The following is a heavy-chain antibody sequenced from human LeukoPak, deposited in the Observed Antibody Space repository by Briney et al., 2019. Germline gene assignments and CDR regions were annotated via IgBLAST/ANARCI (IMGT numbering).Heavy chain of an antibody. V-gene: IGHV3-7*03. CDR2: IKQDGSEK. D-gene: IGHD4-17*01. CDR1: GFTFSSYW. CDR3: AREAPPTRSDAFDI. Sequence: GGSLRLSCAASGFTFSSYWMSWVRQAPGKGLEWVANIKQDGSEKYYVDSVKGRFTISRDNAKNSLYLQMNSLRAEDTAVYYCAREAPPTRSDAFDIWGQGTMVTVSS. J-gene: IGHJ3*02.